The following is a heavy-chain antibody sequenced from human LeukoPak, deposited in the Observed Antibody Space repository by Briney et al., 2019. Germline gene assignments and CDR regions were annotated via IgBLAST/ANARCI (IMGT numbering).Heavy chain of an antibody. CDR1: GFTFSDFY. CDR2: ISRTGGAI. CDR3: ARHYYYYTTGFITSP. V-gene: IGHV3-11*04. Sequence: GGPLRLSRAASGFTFSDFYMSWIRQAPGKALEWVSYISRTGGAIDYADSVKGRFTISRDNARNSLFLQINSLRAEDTAVYYCARHYYYYTTGFITSPWGQGTLVTVSS. J-gene: IGHJ5*02. D-gene: IGHD3-22*01.